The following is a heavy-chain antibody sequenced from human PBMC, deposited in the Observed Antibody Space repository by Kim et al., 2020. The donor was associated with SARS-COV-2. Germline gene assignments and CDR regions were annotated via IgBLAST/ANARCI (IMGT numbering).Heavy chain of an antibody. V-gene: IGHV3-7*01. Sequence: DGSQKYYVDSVKGRFTISRDNAKNSLYLQMSSLRADDTAVYYCAGGSFADYWGQGTLVTVSS. CDR2: DGSQK. D-gene: IGHD3-16*01. J-gene: IGHJ4*02. CDR3: AGGSFADY.